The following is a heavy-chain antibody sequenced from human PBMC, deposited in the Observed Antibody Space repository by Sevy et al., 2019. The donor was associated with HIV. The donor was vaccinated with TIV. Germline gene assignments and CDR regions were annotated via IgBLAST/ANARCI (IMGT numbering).Heavy chain of an antibody. CDR2: VNH. Sequence: SETLSLTCAVSGGSFSAFSWNWIRQAPGKGLEWIGEVNHYSPSLKSRATISLDTSKRQFSLKLNSVTAADTALYFLARGVEGVVPSPMLGLGPWSKYWSFDLWGRGTLVTVSS. CDR3: ARGVEGVVPSPMLGLGPWSKYWSFDL. V-gene: IGHV4-34*01. J-gene: IGHJ2*01. D-gene: IGHD3-10*02. CDR1: GGSFSAFS.